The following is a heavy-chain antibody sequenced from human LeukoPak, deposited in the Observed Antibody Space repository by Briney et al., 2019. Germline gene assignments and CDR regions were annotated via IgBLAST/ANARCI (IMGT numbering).Heavy chain of an antibody. CDR1: GXSFTSQC. CDR3: ARQASGYDV. V-gene: IGHV5-51*01. D-gene: IGHD5-12*01. J-gene: IGHJ4*02. CDR2: IYPGDSDT. Sequence: PGESLKISFKASGXSFTSQCIAWVRQMPGKGLEWMGIIYPGDSDTRYSPSFQGQVTISADKSISTAYLQWSSLKASDTAMYYCARQASGYDVWGQGTLVTVSS.